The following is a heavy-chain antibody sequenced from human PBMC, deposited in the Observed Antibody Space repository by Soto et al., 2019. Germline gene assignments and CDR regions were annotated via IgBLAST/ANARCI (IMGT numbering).Heavy chain of an antibody. D-gene: IGHD2-21*01. J-gene: IGHJ4*02. Sequence: PSETLSLTCAVYGGSFSGYYWSWIRQPPGKGLEWIGEINHSGSTNYNPSLKSRVTISVDTSKNQFSLKLSSVTAADTAVYYCAREPGRMWAADCYNSKGFFDYWGQGTLVTVSS. CDR2: INHSGST. V-gene: IGHV4-34*01. CDR1: GGSFSGYY. CDR3: AREPGRMWAADCYNSKGFFDY.